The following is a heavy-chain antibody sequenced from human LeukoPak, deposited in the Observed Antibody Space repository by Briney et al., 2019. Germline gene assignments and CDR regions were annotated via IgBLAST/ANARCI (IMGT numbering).Heavy chain of an antibody. Sequence: PGGSLRLSCAASGFTFSSYSMNWVRQAPGKGLEWVSYISSSSSTIYYADSVKGRFTISRDNAKNSLYLQMNSLRAEDTALYYCAKDIHPGSSGWYATFDYWGQGTLVTVSS. CDR3: AKDIHPGSSGWYATFDY. V-gene: IGHV3-48*01. CDR2: ISSSSSTI. J-gene: IGHJ4*02. D-gene: IGHD6-19*01. CDR1: GFTFSSYS.